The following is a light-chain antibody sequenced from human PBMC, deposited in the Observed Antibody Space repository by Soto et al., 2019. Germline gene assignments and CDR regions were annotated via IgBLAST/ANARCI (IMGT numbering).Light chain of an antibody. CDR1: QSISSW. Sequence: DIQMTQSPSTPSASVGDRVTITCRASQSISSWLAWYQQKPGKAPKLLIYKASSLESGVPSRFSGSGSGTEFTLTISSLQPDDFATYYYQQYNSFWTFGQGTKVDIK. CDR3: QQYNSFWT. V-gene: IGKV1-5*03. J-gene: IGKJ1*01. CDR2: KAS.